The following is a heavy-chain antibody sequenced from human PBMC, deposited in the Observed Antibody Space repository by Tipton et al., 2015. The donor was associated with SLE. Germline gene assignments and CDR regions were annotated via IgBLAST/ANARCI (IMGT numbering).Heavy chain of an antibody. V-gene: IGHV3-33*01. CDR2: IWYDGSNK. CDR1: GFTFSSYG. Sequence: SLRLSCAASGFTFSSYGMHWVRQAPGKGLEWVAVIWYDGSNKYYADSVKGRFTISRDNSKNTLYLQMSSLRAEDTAVYYCAREPTIFGVVSGFDIWGQGTMVTVSS. J-gene: IGHJ3*02. CDR3: AREPTIFGVVSGFDI. D-gene: IGHD3-3*01.